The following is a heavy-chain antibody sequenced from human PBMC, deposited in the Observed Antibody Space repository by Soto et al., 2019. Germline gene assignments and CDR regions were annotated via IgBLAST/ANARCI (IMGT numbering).Heavy chain of an antibody. CDR1: GDSVRNQY. V-gene: IGHV4-4*09. D-gene: IGHD3-16*01. Sequence: SETLSLTCTVSGDSVRNQYWSWVRRPPGRGLEWIGYIYRSGSTKYNPSLKSRLTISVDTSKNQFSLKLSSVTAADTAVYYCARTLDYGHMDVWGKGTTVTVSS. CDR2: IYRSGST. CDR3: ARTLDYGHMDV. J-gene: IGHJ6*03.